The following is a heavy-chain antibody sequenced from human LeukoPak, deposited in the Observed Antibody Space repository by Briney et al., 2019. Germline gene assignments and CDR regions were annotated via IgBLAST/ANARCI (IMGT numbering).Heavy chain of an antibody. CDR1: GYSFTSYW. D-gene: IGHD3-3*01. Sequence: GESLKISCQGSGYSFTSYWIGWVRQMPGKGLEWMGIIYPGDSDTRYSPSFQGQVTISADKSISTAYLQWSSLKASDTAMYYCARWRITIFGVAIPGAFDIWGQGTMVTVSS. CDR2: IYPGDSDT. CDR3: ARWRITIFGVAIPGAFDI. J-gene: IGHJ3*02. V-gene: IGHV5-51*01.